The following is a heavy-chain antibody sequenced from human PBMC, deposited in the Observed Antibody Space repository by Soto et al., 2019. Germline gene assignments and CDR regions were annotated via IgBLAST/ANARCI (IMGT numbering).Heavy chain of an antibody. CDR3: ARAYCSGGSCYFRAFDI. CDR1: GYTFTDYY. V-gene: IGHV1-2*02. D-gene: IGHD2-15*01. CDR2: INPNSGGT. Sequence: GASVKVSCKASGYTFTDYYMHWVRQAPGQGLEWMGWINPNSGGTNYAQKFQGRVTITADKSTSTAYMELSRLRSEDTAVYYCARAYCSGGSCYFRAFDIWGQGTMVTVS. J-gene: IGHJ3*02.